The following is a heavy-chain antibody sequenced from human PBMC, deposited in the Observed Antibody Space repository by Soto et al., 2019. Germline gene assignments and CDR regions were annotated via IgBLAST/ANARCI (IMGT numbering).Heavy chain of an antibody. D-gene: IGHD2-2*01. CDR1: GFSFSHYA. CDR3: ARERTLSSMPQGYFEL. J-gene: IGHJ2*01. V-gene: IGHV3-23*01. CDR2: SSSDGGST. Sequence: EERLSESGGGLIQPGGSLRLSCAASGFSFSHYALSWVRQAPGKGLEWVSESSSDGGSTSYPDSVRGRFIISRDRSTETLYLQMNTVRLEDTAVYWCARERTLSSMPQGYFELWGRGTLVTVSS.